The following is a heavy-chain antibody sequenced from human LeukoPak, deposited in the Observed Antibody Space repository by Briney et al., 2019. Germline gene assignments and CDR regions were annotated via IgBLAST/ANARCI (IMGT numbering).Heavy chain of an antibody. CDR1: GYTVTEVA. V-gene: IGHV1-24*01. Sequence: ASVKVSCKVSGYTVTEVAIHWVRQTPGEGLEWMGGFHPKDADMIYAQKFQGRVTMTQDTSTDTVYMELSSLRSEDTAVYYCAGHTKIEAAGFDPWGQGTLVTVSS. CDR2: FHPKDADM. J-gene: IGHJ5*02. D-gene: IGHD6-13*01. CDR3: AGHTKIEAAGFDP.